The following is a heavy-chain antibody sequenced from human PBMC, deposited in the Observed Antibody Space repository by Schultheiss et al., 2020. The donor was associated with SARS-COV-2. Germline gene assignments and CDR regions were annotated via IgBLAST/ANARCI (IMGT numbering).Heavy chain of an antibody. D-gene: IGHD3-16*02. CDR2: ISSSGSTI. J-gene: IGHJ4*02. V-gene: IGHV3-48*04. Sequence: GESLKISCAASGFTFSSYSMNWVRQAPGKGLEWVSYISSSGSTIYYADSVKGRFTISRDNAKNSLYLQMNSLRAEDTAVYYCARDAPVLVRELALIFWGQGTLVTVSS. CDR3: ARDAPVLVRELALIF. CDR1: GFTFSSYS.